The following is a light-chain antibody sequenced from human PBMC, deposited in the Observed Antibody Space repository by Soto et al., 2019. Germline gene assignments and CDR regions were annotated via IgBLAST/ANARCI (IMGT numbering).Light chain of an antibody. CDR2: DVY. V-gene: IGLV2-14*01. J-gene: IGLJ2*01. CDR3: SSYTTTSTVV. Sequence: QSALTQPASVSGSPGQSITISCTGTSSDVGGYDYVSWFQQYPGKAPSLMLYDVYRRPSGVSYRFSGSKSGNTASLTISGLQAEDDADYYCSSYTTTSTVVFGGGTQLTVL. CDR1: SSDVGGYDY.